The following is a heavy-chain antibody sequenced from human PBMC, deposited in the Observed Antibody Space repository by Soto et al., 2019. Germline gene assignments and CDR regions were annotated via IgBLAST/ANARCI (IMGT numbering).Heavy chain of an antibody. CDR1: GVSVTRGSYY. J-gene: IGHJ3*02. Sequence: SETLSLTCTVSGVSVTRGSYYWSWIRQPPGKGLEWIGYIYYSGSTKYNPSLKSRGTISEDTSKNQFSLKLNSVTAADTAVYYCARGVVVVVGAPEIYAFDIWGQGTMVTVSS. V-gene: IGHV4-61*01. CDR3: ARGVVVVVGAPEIYAFDI. CDR2: IYYSGST. D-gene: IGHD2-15*01.